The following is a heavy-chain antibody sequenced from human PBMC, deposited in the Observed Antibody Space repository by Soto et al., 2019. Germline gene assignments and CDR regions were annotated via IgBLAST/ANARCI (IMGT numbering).Heavy chain of an antibody. CDR3: VRGGGVDVVTPTRIVFDY. CDR1: GYTFTGNY. Sequence: QVQLVQSGAEVKKPGASVKVSCKVSGYTFTGNYMHWMRQAPGQGPEWMGWINPRNGDTDYAQKFQGRGTITRDTSLSPAFMDPRRLTSDDTGIYFWVRGGGVDVVTPTRIVFDYWGQGTLLTVSS. D-gene: IGHD2-21*02. CDR2: INPRNGDT. J-gene: IGHJ4*02. V-gene: IGHV1-2*02.